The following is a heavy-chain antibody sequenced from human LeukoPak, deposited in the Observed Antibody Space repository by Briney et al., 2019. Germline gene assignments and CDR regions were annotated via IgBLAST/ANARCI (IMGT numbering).Heavy chain of an antibody. D-gene: IGHD3-16*02. CDR1: GFTFSSYS. V-gene: IGHV3-21*01. J-gene: IGHJ3*02. Sequence: GGSLRLSCAASGFTFSSYSMNWVRQAPGKGLDWVSSISSSSSYIYYADSVKGRFTISRDNAKNSLYLQMNSLRAEDTAVYYCARDRRLTYDYVWGSYRSRSDAFDIWGQGTMVTVSS. CDR2: ISSSSSYI. CDR3: ARDRRLTYDYVWGSYRSRSDAFDI.